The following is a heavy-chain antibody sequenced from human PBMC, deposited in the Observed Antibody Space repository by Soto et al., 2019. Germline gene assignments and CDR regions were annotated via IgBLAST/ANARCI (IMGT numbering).Heavy chain of an antibody. J-gene: IGHJ4*02. Sequence: QVQLQESGPGLVKPSGTLSLTCAVSGGSFTSNNWWTWVRQPPGQGLEWIGEIYRTGSTNSNPSLKSQVTISLDKSENQFSLKVTSLTAADTAVYYGASRDPGTSVDYWGQGTLVTVSS. CDR2: IYRTGST. D-gene: IGHD1-7*01. CDR1: GGSFTSNNW. V-gene: IGHV4-4*02. CDR3: ASRDPGTSVDY.